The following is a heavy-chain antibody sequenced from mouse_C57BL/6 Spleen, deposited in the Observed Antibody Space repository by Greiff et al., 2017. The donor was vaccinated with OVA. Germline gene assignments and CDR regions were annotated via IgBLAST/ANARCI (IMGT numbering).Heavy chain of an antibody. J-gene: IGHJ1*03. V-gene: IGHV5-9*01. CDR3: ASYYGNYWYFDV. CDR2: ISGGGGNT. D-gene: IGHD2-10*01. CDR1: GFTFSSYT. Sequence: EVQVVESGGGLVKPGGSLKLSCAASGFTFSSYTMSWVRQTPEKRLEWVATISGGGGNTYYPDSVKGRFTISRDNAKNTLYLQMSSLRSEDTALYYCASYYGNYWYFDVWGTGTTVTVSS.